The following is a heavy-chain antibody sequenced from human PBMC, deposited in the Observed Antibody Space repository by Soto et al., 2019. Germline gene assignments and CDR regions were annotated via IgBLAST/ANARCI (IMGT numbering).Heavy chain of an antibody. J-gene: IGHJ4*02. V-gene: IGHV3-23*01. CDR1: GFTFSTYA. Sequence: PGGSLRLSCAASGFTFSTYAMSWVRQAPGKGLEWVSAISRSGGSTYYADSVKGRFTISRDNSKNTLYVQMNSLRAEDTAVYYCAKLSSHRNDIAAAGPDYCGQGTLVTVYS. CDR2: ISRSGGST. D-gene: IGHD6-13*01. CDR3: AKLSSHRNDIAAAGPDY.